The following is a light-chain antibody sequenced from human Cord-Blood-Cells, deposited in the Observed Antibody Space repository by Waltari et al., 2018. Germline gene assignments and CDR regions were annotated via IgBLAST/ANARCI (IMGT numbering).Light chain of an antibody. CDR3: CSYAGSSTWG. Sequence: QSALTQPASVSGSPGQSITIPCTGTSSDVGSYNLVSWYQQHPGKAPKLMIYEGSKRPSGVSNRVSGSKSGNTASLTISGLQAEDEADYYCCSYAGSSTWGFGGGTKLTVL. J-gene: IGLJ3*02. V-gene: IGLV2-23*01. CDR2: EGS. CDR1: SSDVGSYNL.